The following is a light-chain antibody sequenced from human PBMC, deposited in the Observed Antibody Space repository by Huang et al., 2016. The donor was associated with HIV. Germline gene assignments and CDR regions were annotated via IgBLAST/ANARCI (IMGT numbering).Light chain of an antibody. Sequence: DIQMTQSPSSLSASVGDRVTITCQASQDISNYLNWYQQKPGKAPKLLIYEASNLETGVPSRCSGSGSGTDFIFTISSLQPEDIATYYCQQYDNLYTFGQGTKLEIK. CDR1: QDISNY. V-gene: IGKV1-33*01. CDR2: EAS. J-gene: IGKJ2*01. CDR3: QQYDNLYT.